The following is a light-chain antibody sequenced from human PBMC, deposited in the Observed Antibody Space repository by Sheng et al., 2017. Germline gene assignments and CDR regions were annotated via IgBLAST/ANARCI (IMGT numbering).Light chain of an antibody. V-gene: IGKV1-39*01. Sequence: DIQMTQSPSSLSASVGDRVTITCRASRSINTYLNWYKQKPGKAPEFLIYDCVQFAKWGPIKVQWQWLWDRFSLSPFSSLQPDDVATYYCQQSYSTPFTFGPGTKVGLK. CDR1: RSINTY. CDR3: QQSYSTPFT. J-gene: IGKJ3*01. CDR2: DCV.